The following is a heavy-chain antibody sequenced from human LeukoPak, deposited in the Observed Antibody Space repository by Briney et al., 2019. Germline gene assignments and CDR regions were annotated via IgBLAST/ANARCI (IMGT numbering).Heavy chain of an antibody. CDR3: ATFDGGSPPN. D-gene: IGHD3-9*01. J-gene: IGHJ4*02. CDR2: VRSKTDNYAT. Sequence: GGSLRLSCAASGFTVSGSSLHWVRQASGKGLEWVGRVRSKTDNYATAYSASVQGRFTVSRDDSKNTAYLQMNSLKPEDTAIYSGATFDGGSPPNWGQGSRATVS. V-gene: IGHV3-73*01. CDR1: GFTVSGSS.